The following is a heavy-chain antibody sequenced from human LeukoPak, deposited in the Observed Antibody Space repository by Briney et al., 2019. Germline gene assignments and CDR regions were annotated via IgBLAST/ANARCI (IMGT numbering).Heavy chain of an antibody. D-gene: IGHD6-6*01. J-gene: IGHJ4*02. CDR3: ARESGIAARTFDY. CDR1: GYTFTSYD. CDR2: MNPNSGNT. V-gene: IGHV1-8*03. Sequence: GASVKVSCKASGYTFTSYDINWVRQATGQGLEWMGWMNPNSGNTGYAQKFQGRVTITRNTSISTAYMELSSLRSEDMAVYYCARESGIAARTFDYWGQGTLVTVSS.